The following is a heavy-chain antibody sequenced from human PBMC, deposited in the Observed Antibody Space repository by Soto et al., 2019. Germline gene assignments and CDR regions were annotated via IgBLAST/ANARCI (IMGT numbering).Heavy chain of an antibody. V-gene: IGHV3-73*01. D-gene: IGHD3-3*01. Sequence: PGGSLRLSCAASGFTFSGSAMHWVRQASGKGLEWVGRIRSKANSYATAYAASVKGRFTISRDDSKNTAYLQMNSLKTEDTAVYYCTRGRITIFGVPPVPYYYGMDVWGQGTTVTVSS. CDR2: IRSKANSYAT. CDR3: TRGRITIFGVPPVPYYYGMDV. CDR1: GFTFSGSA. J-gene: IGHJ6*02.